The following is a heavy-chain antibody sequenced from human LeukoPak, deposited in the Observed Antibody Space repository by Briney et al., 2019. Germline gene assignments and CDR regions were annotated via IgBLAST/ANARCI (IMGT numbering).Heavy chain of an antibody. CDR2: AYYRSKWSN. J-gene: IGHJ3*02. CDR3: ARGRGDLAARAFDI. Sequence: SQTLSLTCAISGDSVSSNSASWSWIRQSPSRGLEWLGRAYYRSKWSNDYAGSVRSRVTINPDTTKNQFSLLLNSVTPEDTAIYYCARGRGDLAARAFDIWGQGTTVTVSS. D-gene: IGHD6-6*01. CDR1: GDSVSSNSAS. V-gene: IGHV6-1*01.